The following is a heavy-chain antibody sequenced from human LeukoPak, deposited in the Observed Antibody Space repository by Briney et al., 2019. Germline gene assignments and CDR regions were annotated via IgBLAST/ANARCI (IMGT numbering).Heavy chain of an antibody. CDR3: ARDKERNWSDP. D-gene: IGHD5-24*01. V-gene: IGHV4-34*01. CDR1: GGSFSGYY. Sequence: SETLSLACAVYGGSFSGYYWSWIRQPPGKGLEWIGEINHSGSTNYNPSLKSRVTISVDTSKNQFSLKLSSVTAADTAVYYCARDKERNWSDPWGQGTLVTVSS. J-gene: IGHJ5*02. CDR2: INHSGST.